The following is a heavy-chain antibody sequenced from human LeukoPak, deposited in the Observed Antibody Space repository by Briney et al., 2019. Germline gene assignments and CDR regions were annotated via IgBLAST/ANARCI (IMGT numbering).Heavy chain of an antibody. J-gene: IGHJ5*02. CDR1: GFTVSSNY. CDR3: ARENIVVVVAATLQNWFDP. D-gene: IGHD2-15*01. Sequence: GGSLRLSCAASGFTVSSNYMSWVRQAPGKGLEWVAVISYDGSNKYYADSVKGRFTISRDNSKNTLYLQMNSLRAEDTAVYYCARENIVVVVAATLQNWFDPWGQGTLVTVSS. CDR2: ISYDGSNK. V-gene: IGHV3-30*01.